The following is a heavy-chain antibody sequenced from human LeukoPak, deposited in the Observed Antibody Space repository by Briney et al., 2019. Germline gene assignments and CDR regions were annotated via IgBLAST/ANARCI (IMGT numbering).Heavy chain of an antibody. CDR1: GFTFSSYW. Sequence: GGSLRLSCAASGFTFSSYWMSWVRQAPGKGLEWVANIKQGGSEKYYVDSVKGRFTISRDNAKNSLYLQMNSLRAEDTAVYYCARVAPTGAFDIWGQGTMVTVSS. J-gene: IGHJ3*02. CDR3: ARVAPTGAFDI. V-gene: IGHV3-7*01. CDR2: IKQGGSEK.